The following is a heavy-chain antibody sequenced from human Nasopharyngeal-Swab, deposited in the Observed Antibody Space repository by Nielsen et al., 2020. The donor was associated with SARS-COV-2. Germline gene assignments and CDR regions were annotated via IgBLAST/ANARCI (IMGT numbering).Heavy chain of an antibody. J-gene: IGHJ4*02. V-gene: IGHV3-7*01. CDR3: ARDLPYFDY. Sequence: GESLKISCAASGFTFSSYWMSWVRQAPGKGLEWVANIKQDGSEKYYVDSVKGRFTISRDNAKNSLYLQMNSLRAEDTAAYYCARDLPYFDYWGQGTLVTVSS. CDR1: GFTFSSYW. CDR2: IKQDGSEK.